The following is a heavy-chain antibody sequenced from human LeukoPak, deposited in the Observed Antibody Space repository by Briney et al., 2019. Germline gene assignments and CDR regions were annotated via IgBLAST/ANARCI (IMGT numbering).Heavy chain of an antibody. CDR1: GGSISSYY. CDR3: ARHVSYDYGDYGHFDY. D-gene: IGHD4-17*01. J-gene: IGHJ4*02. V-gene: IGHV4-59*08. Sequence: SETLSLTCTVSGGSISSYYWSWIRQPPGKGLEWIGYIYYSGSTNYNPSLKSRVTISVDTSKNQFSLKLSSVAAADTAVYYCARHVSYDYGDYGHFDYWGQGTLVTVSS. CDR2: IYYSGST.